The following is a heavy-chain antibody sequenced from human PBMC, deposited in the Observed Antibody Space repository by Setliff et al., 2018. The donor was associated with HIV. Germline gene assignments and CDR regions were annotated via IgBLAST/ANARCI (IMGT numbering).Heavy chain of an antibody. V-gene: IGHV4-34*01. CDR3: ARGLDYYGSGSYLPLGY. Sequence: SETLSLTCAGFGGSFSGYYWTWIRQPPGKGLEWIGEINHSGSTDYNPSLKGRVTISVDTSKRQFSLKLSSVTAADTAVYYCARGLDYYGSGSYLPLGYWGQGTLVTVSS. J-gene: IGHJ4*02. CDR1: GGSFSGYY. D-gene: IGHD3-10*01. CDR2: INHSGST.